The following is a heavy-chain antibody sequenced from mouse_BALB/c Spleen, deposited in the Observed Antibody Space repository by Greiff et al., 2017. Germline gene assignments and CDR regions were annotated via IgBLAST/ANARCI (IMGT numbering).Heavy chain of an antibody. CDR1: GFTFSSYG. CDR2: INSNGGST. Sequence: EVKLVESGGGLVQPGGSLKLSCAASGFTFSSYGMSWVRQTPDKRLELVATINSNGGSTYYPDSVKGRFTISRDNAKNTLYLQMSSLKSEDTAMYYCAREGTTVDWYFDVWGAGTTVTVSS. J-gene: IGHJ1*01. V-gene: IGHV5-6-3*01. CDR3: AREGTTVDWYFDV. D-gene: IGHD1-1*01.